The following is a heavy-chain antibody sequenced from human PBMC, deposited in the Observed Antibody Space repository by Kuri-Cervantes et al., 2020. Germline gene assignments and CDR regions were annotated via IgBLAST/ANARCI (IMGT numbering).Heavy chain of an antibody. CDR1: GYTFTSYG. CDR3: ARDLRTTVTSYYGMDV. J-gene: IGHJ6*02. CDR2: ISAYNGNT. Sequence: ASVKVSCKASGYTFTSYGISWVRQALGQGLEWMGWISAYNGNTNYAQKLQGRVTMTTDTSTSTAYMELRSLRSDDTAVYYCARDLRTTVTSYYGMDVWGQGTTVTVSS. V-gene: IGHV1-18*01. D-gene: IGHD4-17*01.